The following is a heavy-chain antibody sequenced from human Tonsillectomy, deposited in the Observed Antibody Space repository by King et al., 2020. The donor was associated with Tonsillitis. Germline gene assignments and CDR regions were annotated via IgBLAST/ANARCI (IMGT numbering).Heavy chain of an antibody. D-gene: IGHD2-8*01. Sequence: VQLVESGGGLVQPGGSLRLSCAASGLTFSRYWMTWVRQAPGKGLEWVANIKEDGSEKYYVDSVKGRITISRDNGKNSLYLQMSSLRAADTAVYYCAGRYCTINACYAASWTSFDSGGQGTVVTVSS. CDR1: GLTFSRYW. V-gene: IGHV3-7*01. J-gene: IGHJ4*02. CDR2: IKEDGSEK. CDR3: AGRYCTINACYAASWTSFDS.